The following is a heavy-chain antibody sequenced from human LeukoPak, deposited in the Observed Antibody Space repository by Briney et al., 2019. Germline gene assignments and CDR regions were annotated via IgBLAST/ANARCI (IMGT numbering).Heavy chain of an antibody. J-gene: IGHJ6*02. CDR3: ARDLDSGSSSYYHYYAMDV. CDR1: GFTFSSHG. V-gene: IGHV3-33*01. CDR2: IWSDGSNK. Sequence: PGGPLRLSCAASGFTFSSHGMHWVRQAPGKGLEWVAFIWSDGSNKQYAETVKGRFTISRDSSKNTLYLQMNSRRAEDTAVYYCARDLDSGSSSYYHYYAMDVWGQGTTVTVSS. D-gene: IGHD1-26*01.